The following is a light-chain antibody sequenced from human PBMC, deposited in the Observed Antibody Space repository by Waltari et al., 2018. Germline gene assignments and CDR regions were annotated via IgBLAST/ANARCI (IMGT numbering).Light chain of an antibody. V-gene: IGKV1-39*01. CDR2: AAS. J-gene: IGKJ4*01. CDR3: QQGYSPLT. Sequence: DIQMTQSPSSLSASVGDRVTITCRASQSISTYLNWYLQKPGKAPNLLIYAASSLQSGVPSRFSGSGSGTDFTLTINSLQPEDFATYYCQQGYSPLTFGGGTKVEIK. CDR1: QSISTY.